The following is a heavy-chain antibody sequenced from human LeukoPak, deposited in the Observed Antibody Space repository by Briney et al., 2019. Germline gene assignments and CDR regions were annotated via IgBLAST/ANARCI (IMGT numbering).Heavy chain of an antibody. V-gene: IGHV1-2*02. CDR3: AGAACSSTSCSLNLDY. CDR1: GYTFTGYY. CDR2: INPNSGGT. J-gene: IGHJ4*02. Sequence: GASVKVSCKASGYTFTGYYMHWVRQAPGQGLEWMGWINPNSGGTNYAQKFQGRVTMTRDTSISTAYMELSRLRSDDTAVYYCAGAACSSTSCSLNLDYWGQGTLVTVSS. D-gene: IGHD2-2*01.